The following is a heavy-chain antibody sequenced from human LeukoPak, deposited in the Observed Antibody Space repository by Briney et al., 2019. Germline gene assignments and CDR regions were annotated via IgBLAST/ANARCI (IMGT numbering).Heavy chain of an antibody. CDR3: ARRWTTMTDDYFDY. J-gene: IGHJ4*02. V-gene: IGHV1-18*04. CDR2: ISGYNGHT. D-gene: IGHD4-17*01. CDR1: GYTFTSYN. Sequence: ASVKLSCKASGYTFTSYNIVWGRQAPGQGLELMGWISGYNGHTNYARRLQGRVTMTTDTSTSTAYLELRSLRSDDTAVFYCARRWTTMTDDYFDYWGQGTLVTVSS.